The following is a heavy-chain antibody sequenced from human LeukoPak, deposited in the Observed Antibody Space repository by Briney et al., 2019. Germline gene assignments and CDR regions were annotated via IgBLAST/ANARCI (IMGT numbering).Heavy chain of an antibody. CDR3: AKGGKWDVTPFDY. J-gene: IGHJ4*02. Sequence: STISGGRGSTYYADSVKGRFTISRDNSKNTLYLQVNSLRAEDTAVYYCAKGGKWDVTPFDYWGQGTLVTVSS. CDR2: ISGGRGST. D-gene: IGHD1-26*01. V-gene: IGHV3-23*01.